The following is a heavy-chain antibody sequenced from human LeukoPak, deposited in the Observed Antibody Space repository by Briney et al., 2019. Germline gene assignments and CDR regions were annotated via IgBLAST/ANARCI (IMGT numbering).Heavy chain of an antibody. CDR3: ARHDLLSGYYSLDY. Sequence: PGGSLRLSCADSGFTIDTYSMNWVRQAPGKGLEWVSSISTGSSYMYYADSVKGRFTISRDNAKNSLYLQMDSLTVDDTAVYYCARHDLLSGYYSLDYWGQGTLVTVSS. V-gene: IGHV3-21*06. J-gene: IGHJ4*02. CDR1: GFTIDTYS. D-gene: IGHD3-3*01. CDR2: ISTGSSYM.